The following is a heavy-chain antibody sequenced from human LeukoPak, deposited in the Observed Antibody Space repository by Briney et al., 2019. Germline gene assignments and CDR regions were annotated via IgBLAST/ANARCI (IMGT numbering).Heavy chain of an antibody. CDR2: MYSGGST. CDR3: ASCGSSTFPYYGLDV. CDR1: GFTVSSNY. D-gene: IGHD6-6*01. V-gene: IGHV3-66*01. J-gene: IGHJ6*02. Sequence: PGGSLRLSCAASGFTVSSNYMSWVRQAPGKGLEWVSVMYSGGSTSYTDSVKGRFTISRDNSKNTLYLQMNSLRSEDTAVYYCASCGSSTFPYYGLDVWGQGTTVTVSS.